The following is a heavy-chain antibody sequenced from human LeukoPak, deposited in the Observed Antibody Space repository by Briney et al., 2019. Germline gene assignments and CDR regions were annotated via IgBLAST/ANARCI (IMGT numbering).Heavy chain of an antibody. V-gene: IGHV4-34*01. D-gene: IGHD1-14*01. CDR3: ARRAYRYYFDY. CDR1: GGSFSGYY. CDR2: INHSGST. Sequence: SETLSPTCAVYGGSFSGYYWSWIRQPPGKGLEWIGEINHSGSTNYNPSLKSRVTISVDTSKNQFSLKLSSVTAADTAVYYCARRAYRYYFDYWGQGTLVTVSS. J-gene: IGHJ4*02.